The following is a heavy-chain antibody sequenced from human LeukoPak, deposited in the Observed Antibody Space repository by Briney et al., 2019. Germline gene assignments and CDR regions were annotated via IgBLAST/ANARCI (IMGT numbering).Heavy chain of an antibody. J-gene: IGHJ4*02. V-gene: IGHV1-2*02. CDR2: INPNSGGE. Sequence: ASVKDTCKASGNTFIRNYIHWVRQARGQDLEWMGWINPNSGGENYAQRLQGRVTMTRDTSVTTAFLDLDRLRSDDTAVYYCVTRSYTSGWPGWGQGTLVTVSS. CDR1: GNTFIRNY. CDR3: VTRSYTSGWPG. D-gene: IGHD6-19*01.